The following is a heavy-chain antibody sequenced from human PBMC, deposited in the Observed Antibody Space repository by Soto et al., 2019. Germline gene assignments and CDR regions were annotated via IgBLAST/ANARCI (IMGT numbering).Heavy chain of an antibody. CDR1: GYTFTSYG. CDR2: ISAYNGNT. D-gene: IGHD1-1*01. V-gene: IGHV1-18*01. Sequence: QVQLVQSGAEVKKPGASVKVSCKASGYTFTSYGISWVRQAPGQGLEWMGWISAYNGNTNYAQKLQGRVTMTTDTSTSTAYRELRSLRADDTAVYYCARVKYNPPYCYYCGMDVWGQGTTVTVSS. CDR3: ARVKYNPPYCYYCGMDV. J-gene: IGHJ6*02.